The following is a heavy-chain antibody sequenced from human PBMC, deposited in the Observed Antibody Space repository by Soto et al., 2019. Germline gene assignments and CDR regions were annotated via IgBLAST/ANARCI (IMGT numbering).Heavy chain of an antibody. V-gene: IGHV4-31*03. CDR3: ARGEYDYSRGSCFTD. CDR2: IYSSGST. Sequence: QVQLQASGPGLVKPSQTLSLTCTVSGYSISSGGYYWSWIRQHPGKGLEWIGYIYSSGSTYDDQSLKSRLSRSVDTSKNQFSLKLRSVTAADMAVYFCARGEYDYSRGSCFTDWGQGVLVTVSS. CDR1: GYSISSGGYY. D-gene: IGHD3-16*01. J-gene: IGHJ4*02.